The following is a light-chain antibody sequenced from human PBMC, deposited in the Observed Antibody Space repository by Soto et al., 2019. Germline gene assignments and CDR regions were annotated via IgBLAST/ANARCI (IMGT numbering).Light chain of an antibody. Sequence: DIQMTQSPSTLSGSVGXRVTITCRASQTISSWLAWYQQKPGKAPKLLIYKASTLKGGVPSRFSGSGSGTEFTLTISSLQPDDFATYYCQHYNSYSEAFGQGTKVDIK. CDR1: QTISSW. CDR2: KAS. J-gene: IGKJ1*01. V-gene: IGKV1-5*03. CDR3: QHYNSYSEA.